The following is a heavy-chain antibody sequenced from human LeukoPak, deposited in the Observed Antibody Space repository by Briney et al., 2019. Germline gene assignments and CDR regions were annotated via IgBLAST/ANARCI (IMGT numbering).Heavy chain of an antibody. J-gene: IGHJ4*02. CDR3: ARLHYYDSSGNDY. CDR2: ISSSGSTI. Sequence: PGGSLRLSCAASGFTFSDYYMSWIRQAPGKGLEWGSYISSSGSTIYYADSVKGRFTISRDNAKNSLYLQMNSLRAEDTAVYYCARLHYYDSSGNDYWGQGTLVTVSS. CDR1: GFTFSDYY. D-gene: IGHD3-22*01. V-gene: IGHV3-11*01.